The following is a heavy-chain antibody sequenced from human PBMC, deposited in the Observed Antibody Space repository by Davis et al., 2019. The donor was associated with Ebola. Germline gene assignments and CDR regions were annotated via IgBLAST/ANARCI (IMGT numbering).Heavy chain of an antibody. V-gene: IGHV4-39*07. CDR2: IYYSGST. CDR1: GGSISSSSYY. D-gene: IGHD6-19*01. J-gene: IGHJ4*02. CDR3: ARSNQWLVRGFDY. Sequence: SETLSLTCTVSGGSISSSSYYWGWIRQPPGKGLEWIGSIYYSGSTYYNPSLKSRVTISVDTSKNQLSLKLSSVTAADTAVYYCARSNQWLVRGFDYWGQGTLVTVSS.